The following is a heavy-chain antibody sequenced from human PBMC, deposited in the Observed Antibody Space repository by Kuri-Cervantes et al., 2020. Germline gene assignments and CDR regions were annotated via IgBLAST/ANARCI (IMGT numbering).Heavy chain of an antibody. J-gene: IGHJ6*02. CDR1: GGSISSGGYS. Sequence: ESLKISCAVSGGSISSGGYSWSWIRQPPGKALEWLAHIFSNDEKSYSTSLKSRLTISKDTSKSQVVLTMTNMDPVDTATYYCARIAAAAGMSYYYYGMDVWGQGTTVTVSS. V-gene: IGHV2-26*01. CDR2: IFSNDEK. CDR3: ARIAAAAGMSYYYYGMDV. D-gene: IGHD6-13*01.